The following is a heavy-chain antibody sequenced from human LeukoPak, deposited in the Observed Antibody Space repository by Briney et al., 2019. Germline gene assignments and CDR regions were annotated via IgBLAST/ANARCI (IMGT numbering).Heavy chain of an antibody. CDR2: INPNSGGT. Sequence: ASVRVSCKASGYTFTGYYMHWVRQAPGQGLEWMGWINPNSGGTNYAQKVQGRVTMTRDTSISTAYMELSRLRSDDTAVYYCARARGDYDAFDIWGQGTMVTVSS. D-gene: IGHD3-10*01. V-gene: IGHV1-2*02. CDR3: ARARGDYDAFDI. J-gene: IGHJ3*02. CDR1: GYTFTGYY.